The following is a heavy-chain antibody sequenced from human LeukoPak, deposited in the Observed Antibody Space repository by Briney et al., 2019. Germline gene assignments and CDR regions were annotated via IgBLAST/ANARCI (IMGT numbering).Heavy chain of an antibody. CDR3: ATPFSSSYEMF. CDR2: IKQDGSER. V-gene: IGHV3-7*01. D-gene: IGHD6-13*01. CDR1: GFTFSSSW. J-gene: IGHJ4*02. Sequence: GGSLRLSCAASGFTFSSSWMRWVRQAPGKGLEWVANIKQDGSERNYVDSVKGRFTISRDNAKGSLYLQMNSLRAEDTAVYYCATPFSSSYEMFWGQGTLVTVSS.